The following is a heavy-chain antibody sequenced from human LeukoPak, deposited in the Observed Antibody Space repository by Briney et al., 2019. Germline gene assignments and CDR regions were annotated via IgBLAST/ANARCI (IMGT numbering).Heavy chain of an antibody. CDR2: INEDGTSA. V-gene: IGHV3-74*01. CDR1: GFGFSVYW. CDR3: ATTSGDYDILTGSNPGY. Sequence: GGSLRLSCAASGFGFSVYWMHWVRQAPGKGLVWVAHINEDGTSASHADSVKGRVTISRDNAKNTLYLQMNSLRAEDTAVYYCATTSGDYDILTGSNPGYWGQGTLVTVSS. D-gene: IGHD3-9*01. J-gene: IGHJ4*02.